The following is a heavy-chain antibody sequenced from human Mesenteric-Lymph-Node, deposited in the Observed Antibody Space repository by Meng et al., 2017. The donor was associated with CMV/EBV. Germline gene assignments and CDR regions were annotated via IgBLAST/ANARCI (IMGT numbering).Heavy chain of an antibody. CDR3: ARGPVGY. Sequence: GGSLRLSCAASGFTFSTINWVRQAPGKGLVWVSRINSDGSSTSYADSVKGRFTISRDNAKNTLYLQMNSLRAEDTAVYYCARGPVGYWGQGTLVTVSS. J-gene: IGHJ4*02. CDR1: GFTFST. CDR2: INSDGSST. V-gene: IGHV3-74*01.